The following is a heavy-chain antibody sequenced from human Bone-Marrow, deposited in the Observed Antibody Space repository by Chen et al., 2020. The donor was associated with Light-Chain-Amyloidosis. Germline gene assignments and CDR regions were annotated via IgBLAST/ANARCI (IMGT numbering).Heavy chain of an antibody. J-gene: IGHJ4*02. CDR1: GNPFPNYW. CDR3: ARRRDGYNFDY. Sequence: EVQLEQSGPEVKKPGEAPKISCKGPGNPFPNYWIGWVRQMPGKGLEWMGVIYPDDSDARYSPSFEGQVTISADKSITTAYLQWRSLKASDTAMYYCARRRDGYNFDYWGQGTLVTVSS. D-gene: IGHD5-12*01. V-gene: IGHV5-51*01. CDR2: IYPDDSDA.